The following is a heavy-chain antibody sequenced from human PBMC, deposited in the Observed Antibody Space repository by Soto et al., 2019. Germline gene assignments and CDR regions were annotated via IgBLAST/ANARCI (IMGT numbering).Heavy chain of an antibody. V-gene: IGHV3-30*18. CDR1: GFTFSSYG. J-gene: IGHJ4*02. CDR2: ISYDGSNK. CDR3: AKDVTRTMIVIDY. D-gene: IGHD3-22*01. Sequence: LRLSCAASGFTFSSYGMRWVRQAPGKGLEWVAVISYDGSNKYYADSVKGRFTISRDNSKNTLYLQMNSLRAEDTAVYYCAKDVTRTMIVIDYWGQGTLVTVSS.